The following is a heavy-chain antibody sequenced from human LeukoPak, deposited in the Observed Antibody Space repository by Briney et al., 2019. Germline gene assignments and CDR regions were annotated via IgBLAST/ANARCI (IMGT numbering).Heavy chain of an antibody. CDR3: ASTDSSGWYYFDY. J-gene: IGHJ4*02. D-gene: IGHD6-19*01. CDR2: IIPILGIA. V-gene: IGHV1-69*02. Sequence: SVTVSCKASGGTFSSYTISWVRQAPGQGLGWMGGIIPILGIANYAQKLQGRVTITADKSTSTAYMDLSSLRSEDTAVYYCASTDSSGWYYFDYWGQGTLVTVSS. CDR1: GGTFSSYT.